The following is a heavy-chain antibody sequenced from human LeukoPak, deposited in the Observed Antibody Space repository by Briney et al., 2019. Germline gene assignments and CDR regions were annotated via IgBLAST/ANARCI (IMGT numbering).Heavy chain of an antibody. CDR1: GGSISSGGYY. J-gene: IGHJ5*02. CDR2: IYYSGST. Sequence: SETLSLTCTVSGGSISSGGYYWSWIRQHPGKGLEWIGYIYYSGSTYYNPSLKSRTIISVDTSKNQFSPKLNSVTAADTAVYYCARGTVPARWFDPWGQGTLVTVSS. CDR3: ARGTVPARWFDP. V-gene: IGHV4-31*02. D-gene: IGHD2-2*01.